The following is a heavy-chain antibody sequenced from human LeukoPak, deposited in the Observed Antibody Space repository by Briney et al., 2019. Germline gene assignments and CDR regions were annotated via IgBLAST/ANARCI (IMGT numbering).Heavy chain of an antibody. CDR2: ISGSGGST. Sequence: GGSLRLSCAASGFTFSSYAMSWVRQAPGKGLEWVSAISGSGGSTYYADSVKGRFTISRDNSKNTLYLQMNSLGAEDTAVYYCAKDLHGIMITLGGVIAPFDYGGQGTLVTVSS. J-gene: IGHJ4*02. CDR1: GFTFSSYA. V-gene: IGHV3-23*01. CDR3: AKDLHGIMITLGGVIAPFDY. D-gene: IGHD3-16*02.